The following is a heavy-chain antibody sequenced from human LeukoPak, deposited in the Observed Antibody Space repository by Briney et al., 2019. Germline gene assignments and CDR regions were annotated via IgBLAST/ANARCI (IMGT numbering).Heavy chain of an antibody. CDR2: IYYSGST. Sequence: SETLSLTCTVSGGSISSYYWSWIRQPPGKGLEWIGYIYYSGSTNYNPSLKSRVTISVDTSKNQFSLKLSSVTAADTAVYYCARAPARSAAIDYWGQGTLVTVSS. V-gene: IGHV4-59*01. CDR1: GGSISSYY. J-gene: IGHJ4*02. D-gene: IGHD6-13*01. CDR3: ARAPARSAAIDY.